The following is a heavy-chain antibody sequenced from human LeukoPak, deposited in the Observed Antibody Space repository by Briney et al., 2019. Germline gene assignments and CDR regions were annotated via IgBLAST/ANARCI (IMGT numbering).Heavy chain of an antibody. CDR2: IDPDSGDT. V-gene: IGHV1-2*02. J-gene: IGHJ4*02. D-gene: IGHD3-9*01. Sequence: GASVKVSCKASGYTFTAYSMHWVRQAPGQRLEWMGWIDPDSGDTNSALKFQGRVTFTRDTSISTAYMELSRLKSDDTAIYYCAKISGAGWYVDSWGQGALVAVSS. CDR3: AKISGAGWYVDS. CDR1: GYTFTAYS.